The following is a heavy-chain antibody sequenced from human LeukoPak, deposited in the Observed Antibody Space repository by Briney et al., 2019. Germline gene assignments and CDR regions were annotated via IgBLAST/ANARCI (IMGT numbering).Heavy chain of an antibody. D-gene: IGHD3-3*01. Sequence: GGSLRLSCAASGFTFSSYAMSWVRQAPGKGLEWVSAISGSGGSTYYADSVKGRFTISRDNSKNTLYLQMNSLRAEDTAVYYCAKSVPDFWSGYYSVGFDYWGQGTLVTVSS. CDR2: ISGSGGST. CDR3: AKSVPDFWSGYYSVGFDY. V-gene: IGHV3-23*01. CDR1: GFTFSSYA. J-gene: IGHJ4*02.